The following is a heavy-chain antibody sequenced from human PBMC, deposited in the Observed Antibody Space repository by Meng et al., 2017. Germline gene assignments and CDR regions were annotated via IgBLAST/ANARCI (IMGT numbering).Heavy chain of an antibody. CDR3: AGITMSRAGDY. D-gene: IGHD3-22*01. Sequence: QLKLQHWGAGLLKPSRTLSLTRAVYGGSFSGYYWSWIRQPPGKGLEWIGEINHSGSTNYNPSLKSRVTISVDTSKNQFSLKLSSVTAADTAVYYCAGITMSRAGDYWGQGTLVTVSS. V-gene: IGHV4-34*01. CDR1: GGSFSGYY. CDR2: INHSGST. J-gene: IGHJ4*02.